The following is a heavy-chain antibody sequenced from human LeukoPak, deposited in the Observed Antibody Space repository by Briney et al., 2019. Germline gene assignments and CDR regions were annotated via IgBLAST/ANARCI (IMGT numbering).Heavy chain of an antibody. CDR1: GVTLSSCA. CDR2: IKSKTDGGTT. D-gene: IGHD1-1*01. V-gene: IGHV3-15*01. J-gene: IGHJ4*02. CDR3: TTLPATSDY. Sequence: GGSLRLSCAASGVTLSSCAMSWARQAPGKGLEWVGRIKSKTDGGTTDYAAPVKGRFTISRDDSKNTLYLQMNSLKTEDTAVYYCTTLPATSDYWGQGTLVTVSS.